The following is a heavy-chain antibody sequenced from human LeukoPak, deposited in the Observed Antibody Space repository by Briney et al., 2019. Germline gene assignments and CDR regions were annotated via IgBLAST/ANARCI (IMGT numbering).Heavy chain of an antibody. CDR3: AREQMALDY. CDR2: ISYDGYNK. Sequence: QPGGSLRLSCPASGFTFSSYAMHRVRQAPGKGLEWVAVISYDGYNKYYAGSVRGRFTISRDNSKNTVYLQMNSLRAEDTALYYCAREQMALDYWGQGILVTVSS. J-gene: IGHJ4*02. D-gene: IGHD5-12*01. CDR1: GFTFSSYA. V-gene: IGHV3-30-3*01.